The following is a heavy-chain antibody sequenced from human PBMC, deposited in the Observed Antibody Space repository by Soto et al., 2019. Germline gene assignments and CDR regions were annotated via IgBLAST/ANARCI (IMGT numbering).Heavy chain of an antibody. Sequence: SVKVSCKASGGTFSSYAISWVRQAPGQGLEWMGGIIPIFGTANYAQKFQGRVTFTADESTSTAYMELSSLRSEDTAVYYCARVVDCWSGYPSITGNWFDPWGQGTLVTVSS. CDR1: GGTFSSYA. CDR3: ARVVDCWSGYPSITGNWFDP. CDR2: IIPIFGTA. D-gene: IGHD3-3*01. J-gene: IGHJ5*02. V-gene: IGHV1-69*13.